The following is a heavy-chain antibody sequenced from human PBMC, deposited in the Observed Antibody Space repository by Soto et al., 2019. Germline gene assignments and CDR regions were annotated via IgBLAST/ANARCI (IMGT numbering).Heavy chain of an antibody. Sequence: ASVKVSCKASGYTFTSYYLHWVRQAPGQGLEWMGWINPKRGGTDSAQKFQGRVTMTRDTAISTAYMELSRLRYDDTAVYYCARAYSGSGSPKFWGQGTQVTVSS. D-gene: IGHD3-10*01. CDR1: GYTFTSYY. J-gene: IGHJ4*02. V-gene: IGHV1-2*02. CDR3: ARAYSGSGSPKF. CDR2: INPKRGGT.